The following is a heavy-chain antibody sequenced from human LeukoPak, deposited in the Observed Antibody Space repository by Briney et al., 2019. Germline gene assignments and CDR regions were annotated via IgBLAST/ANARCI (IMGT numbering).Heavy chain of an antibody. CDR1: GFTFSSYD. CDR2: IGTAGDI. J-gene: IGHJ2*01. Sequence: GGTLRLSCAASGFTFSSYDMHWVRQATGKGLEWVSAIGTAGDIYYPGSVKGRFTISRENAKNSLYLQMNSLRAGDTAVYYCARAGYSSTWYSRYFDLWGRGTLVTVSS. D-gene: IGHD6-13*01. CDR3: ARAGYSSTWYSRYFDL. V-gene: IGHV3-13*01.